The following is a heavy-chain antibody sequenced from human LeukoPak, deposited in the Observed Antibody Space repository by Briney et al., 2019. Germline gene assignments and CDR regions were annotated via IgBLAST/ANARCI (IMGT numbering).Heavy chain of an antibody. Sequence: TGGSLRLSCTGSGFTFGNYGVSWVRQAPGKGLEWVGLIRSKTYGGTVVYAASVKGRFTISRDDSKSIAYVQMNRLTTEDTAVYYCTSVYCSGGSCYPNLPDYWGQGTLVTVSS. CDR3: TSVYCSGGSCYPNLPDY. D-gene: IGHD2-15*01. J-gene: IGHJ4*02. CDR1: GFTFGNYG. CDR2: IRSKTYGGTV. V-gene: IGHV3-49*04.